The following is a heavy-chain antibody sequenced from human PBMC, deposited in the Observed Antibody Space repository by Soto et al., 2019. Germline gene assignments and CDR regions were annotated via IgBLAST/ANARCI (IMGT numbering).Heavy chain of an antibody. J-gene: IGHJ4*02. CDR3: ARHGYSSSWYPDH. V-gene: IGHV5-51*01. CDR1: GYRFSSFW. Sequence: PGESLKISCQVSGYRFSSFWIGWVRQKPGKGLEWMGIAQPGHSDTSYSPAFQGHVTISADESTNTAYLQWSSLRASDTAMYFCARHGYSSSWYPDHWGQGXLVTVYS. CDR2: AQPGHSDT. D-gene: IGHD6-13*01.